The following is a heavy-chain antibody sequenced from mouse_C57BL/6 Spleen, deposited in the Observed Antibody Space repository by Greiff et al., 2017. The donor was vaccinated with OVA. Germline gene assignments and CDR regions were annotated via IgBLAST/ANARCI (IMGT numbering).Heavy chain of an antibody. D-gene: IGHD2-4*01. V-gene: IGHV1-53*01. CDR1: GYTFTSYW. CDR3: ARGNYDYGRGGYYFDY. CDR2: INPSNGGT. J-gene: IGHJ2*01. Sequence: QVQLQQPGTELVKPGASVKLSCKASGYTFTSYWMHWVKQRPGQGLEWIGNINPSNGGTNYNEKFKSKATLTVDKSSSTAYMQLSSLTSEDSAVYYCARGNYDYGRGGYYFDYWGQGTTLTVSS.